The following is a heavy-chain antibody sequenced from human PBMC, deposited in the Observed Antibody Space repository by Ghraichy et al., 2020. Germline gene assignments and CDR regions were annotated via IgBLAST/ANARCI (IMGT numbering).Heavy chain of an antibody. D-gene: IGHD6-13*01. CDR2: INYSGNT. V-gene: IGHV4-34*01. J-gene: IGHJ4*02. CDR3: ARCLNPAVAGLLDS. Sequence: SETLSLTCAVYGGSFTNYYWSWIRQRPGKGLEWIGDINYSGNTNYNVSLKSRVSISVNTSKSQFSLNVSSVTAADTAVYYCARCLNPAVAGLLDSWGQGTLVTVAS. CDR1: GGSFTNYY.